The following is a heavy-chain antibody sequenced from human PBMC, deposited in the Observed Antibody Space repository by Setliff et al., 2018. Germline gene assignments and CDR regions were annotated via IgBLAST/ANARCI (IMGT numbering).Heavy chain of an antibody. CDR3: ARHNVGATYFDY. J-gene: IGHJ4*02. Sequence: SETLSLTCSVSGGSISSSSSYWGWIRQPPGKGLEWIGSIYYTGTTYYNPSLKSRITISVDTSKNQFSLKLNSVTAADTAVYYCARHNVGATYFDYWGQETLVTVSS. CDR2: IYYTGTT. D-gene: IGHD1-26*01. CDR1: GGSISSSSSY. V-gene: IGHV4-39*01.